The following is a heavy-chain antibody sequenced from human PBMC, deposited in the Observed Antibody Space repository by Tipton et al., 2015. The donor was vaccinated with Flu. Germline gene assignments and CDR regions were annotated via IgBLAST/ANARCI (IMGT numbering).Heavy chain of an antibody. Sequence: QVQLVQSGAEVKKPGASVKVSCKASGYTFIHYDVNWVRQAPGQGLEWMGWSNGYNTDTKYAQKFQDRFTMTTHTSTSTAYMELRNLTSYETAVYYCAGDGDGHYIYWYYDLWGRGTLVAVSS. D-gene: IGHD3-10*01. CDR2: SNGYNTDT. V-gene: IGHV1-18*01. CDR3: AGDGDGHYIYWYYDL. CDR1: GYTFIHYD. J-gene: IGHJ2*01.